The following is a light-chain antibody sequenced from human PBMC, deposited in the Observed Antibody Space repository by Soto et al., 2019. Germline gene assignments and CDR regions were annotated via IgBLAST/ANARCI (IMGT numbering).Light chain of an antibody. V-gene: IGKV1-27*01. CDR2: AAS. J-gene: IGKJ3*01. CDR1: QGISSY. CDR3: QKYISAPFA. Sequence: DIQMTQSPSSLSASVGDRVSITCRASQGISSYLAWYQQKPGKAPNLLIYAASTLQSGVPSRFSGSGSGTDYTLTISSLQPEDVATYYCQKYISAPFAFGPGTKVDIK.